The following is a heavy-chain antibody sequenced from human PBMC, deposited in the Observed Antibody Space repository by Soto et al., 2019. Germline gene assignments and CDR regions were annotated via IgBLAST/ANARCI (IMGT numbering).Heavy chain of an antibody. CDR1: GGSISSSSYY. Sequence: QLQLQESGPGLVKASETLSPTCTVSGGSISSSSYYWGWIRQPPGKGLEWIGSIYYSGSTYYNPSLKSRVTISVDTSKNQCSLRLSSVTAADTAVYYCAGRRGDYYYGMDVWGQGTTVTVSS. CDR2: IYYSGST. V-gene: IGHV4-39*01. CDR3: AGRRGDYYYGMDV. D-gene: IGHD3-10*01. J-gene: IGHJ6*02.